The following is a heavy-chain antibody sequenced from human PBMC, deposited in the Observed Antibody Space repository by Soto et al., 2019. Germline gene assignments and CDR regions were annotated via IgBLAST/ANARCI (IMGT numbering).Heavy chain of an antibody. CDR2: IYYSGST. V-gene: IGHV4-59*01. CDR1: GGSISSYY. CDR3: ARSEVVTATRFRFDP. J-gene: IGHJ5*02. Sequence: QVQLQESGPGLVKPSETLSLTCTVSGGSISSYYWSWIRQPPGKGLEWIGYIYYSGSTNYNPSLKIRVTISVDTSKNQFSLKLSSVTAADTAVYYCARSEVVTATRFRFDPWGQGTLVTVSS. D-gene: IGHD2-21*02.